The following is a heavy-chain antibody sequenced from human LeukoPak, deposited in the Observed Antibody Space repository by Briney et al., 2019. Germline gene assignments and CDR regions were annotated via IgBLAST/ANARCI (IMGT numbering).Heavy chain of an antibody. CDR2: IYDSGNT. Sequence: SETLSLTCSVSDDSITMYYWTWIRQPPGKGLEWIASIYDSGNTYYNPSLKSRLTISVDTSKKHFSLKLSSVTAADTAVYYCARHSKYDYSGYYTNFDYWGQGTLVTVSS. V-gene: IGHV4-39*01. J-gene: IGHJ4*02. D-gene: IGHD3-22*01. CDR1: DDSITMYY. CDR3: ARHSKYDYSGYYTNFDY.